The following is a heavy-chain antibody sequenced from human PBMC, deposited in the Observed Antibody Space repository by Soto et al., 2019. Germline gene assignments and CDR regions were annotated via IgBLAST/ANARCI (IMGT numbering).Heavy chain of an antibody. D-gene: IGHD6-13*01. Sequence: GASVKVSCKTSGYIFNNYGISWVRQAPGQGLEWMGWISPYNENTNYAQEFQGRVTVTTDTSTSTAYMELRSLRSDDTAVYYCARDSQHVWFDPWGQGTPVTVSS. V-gene: IGHV1-18*01. CDR2: ISPYNENT. CDR3: ARDSQHVWFDP. CDR1: GYIFNNYG. J-gene: IGHJ5*02.